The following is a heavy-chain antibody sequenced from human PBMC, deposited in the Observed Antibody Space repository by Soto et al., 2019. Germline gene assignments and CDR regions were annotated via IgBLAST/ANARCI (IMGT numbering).Heavy chain of an antibody. CDR3: ARQGNGAEGFDF. CDR1: GYSFTNYW. D-gene: IGHD4-17*01. CDR2: IYPGDSHA. V-gene: IGHV5-51*01. J-gene: IGHJ4*02. Sequence: PGESLKISCKGSGYSFTNYWIGWVRQMPGKGLEWMGIIYPGDSHAIYSPSFLGQVTISADKSINTAYLQWSSLKASDTAMYYCARQGNGAEGFDFWGQGTLVTVSS.